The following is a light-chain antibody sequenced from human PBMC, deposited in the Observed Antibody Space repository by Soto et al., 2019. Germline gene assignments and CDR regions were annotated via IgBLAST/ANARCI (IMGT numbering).Light chain of an antibody. V-gene: IGLV1-44*01. CDR1: STNIGSNT. Sequence: QSVLTQPPSASGTPGQRVTISCSGTSTNIGSNTVNWYQQLPGTAPKLLIYSNNKRPSGVPDRFSGSKSGTSASLAISGLQSEDEADYYCAAWEDSQNVWVFGGGTKVTVL. CDR3: AAWEDSQNVWV. CDR2: SNN. J-gene: IGLJ3*02.